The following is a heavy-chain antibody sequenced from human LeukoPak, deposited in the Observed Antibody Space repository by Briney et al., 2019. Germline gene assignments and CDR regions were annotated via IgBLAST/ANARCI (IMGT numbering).Heavy chain of an antibody. Sequence: GASVKVSCKASGYTFTSYDINWVRQATGQGLEWMGWMNPNSGNTGYAQKFQGRVTMTRNTSISTAYMELSSLRSEDTAVYYCARCDYEGFMVRGVIMDYYYYGMDVWGQGTTVTVSS. D-gene: IGHD3-10*01. J-gene: IGHJ6*02. CDR3: ARCDYEGFMVRGVIMDYYYYGMDV. CDR2: MNPNSGNT. V-gene: IGHV1-8*01. CDR1: GYTFTSYD.